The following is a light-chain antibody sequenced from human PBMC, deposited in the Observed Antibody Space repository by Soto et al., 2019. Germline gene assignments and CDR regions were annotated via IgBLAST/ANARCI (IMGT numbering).Light chain of an antibody. CDR1: QSISNH. V-gene: IGKV1-39*01. Sequence: DIQMTQSPSSLSASVEDRVIITFRASQSISNHLNWYQQKPGKAPKLLIFAASSLQSGVPSRFSGSGSGTDFTLTISSLEPEDFGVYYCLHRMNWPLTFGQGTRLEIK. CDR2: AAS. J-gene: IGKJ5*01. CDR3: LHRMNWPLT.